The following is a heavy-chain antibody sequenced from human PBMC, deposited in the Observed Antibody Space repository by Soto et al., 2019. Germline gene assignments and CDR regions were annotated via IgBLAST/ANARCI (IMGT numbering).Heavy chain of an antibody. V-gene: IGHV1-69*01. D-gene: IGHD6-13*01. J-gene: IGHJ4*02. CDR1: GGTFSNYA. Sequence: QVQLVQSGAEVKKPGSSVKVSSKASGGTFSNYAFSWVRQAPGQGLEWMGGILPIFTTATYAPKFQDRVTITADDSTSTVYMDLSSLRSEDTALYYCAKDIGFQQHLFVFDNWGQGTLVTVSS. CDR2: ILPIFTTA. CDR3: AKDIGFQQHLFVFDN.